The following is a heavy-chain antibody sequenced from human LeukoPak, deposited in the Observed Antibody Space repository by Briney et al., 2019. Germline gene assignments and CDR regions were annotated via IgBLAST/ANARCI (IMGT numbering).Heavy chain of an antibody. Sequence: GGSLRLSCAASGFTFTSYWMHWVRQAPGKGLVWVSRVNSDGSSTTYADSVKGRFTISRDNAKNTLYLQMNSLRAEDTTVYYCARGRYYGMDVWGQGTTVTVSS. V-gene: IGHV3-74*01. CDR1: GFTFTSYW. CDR3: ARGRYYGMDV. J-gene: IGHJ6*02. CDR2: VNSDGSST.